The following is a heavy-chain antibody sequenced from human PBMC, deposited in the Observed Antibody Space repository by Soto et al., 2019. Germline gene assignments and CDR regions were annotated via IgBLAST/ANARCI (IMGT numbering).Heavy chain of an antibody. J-gene: IGHJ4*02. Sequence: PGGSLRLSCAASGFAVSNNDMTWVRQAPGRGPQWVSTVYPGGNTYHADSVKGRFVISGDNSKNMLYLQMNSLRAEDTAVYYCATGLDTSKSGYWGQGTLVTVSS. V-gene: IGHV3-53*01. CDR3: ATGLDTSKSGY. CDR2: VYPGGNT. CDR1: GFAVSNND. D-gene: IGHD5-18*01.